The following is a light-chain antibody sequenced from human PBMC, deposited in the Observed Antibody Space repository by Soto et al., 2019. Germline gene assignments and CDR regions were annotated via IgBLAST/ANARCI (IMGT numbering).Light chain of an antibody. CDR3: SSYSDSSTL. Sequence: QSAPTQPASVSGSPGQSITISCTGSSSDVGYYNYVSWYQQHPGKAPKLIIYDVSDRPSGVSNRFSGSKSANTASLTISGLQAEDEADYYCSSYSDSSTLFGGGTKLTVL. CDR1: SSDVGYYNY. V-gene: IGLV2-14*01. J-gene: IGLJ3*02. CDR2: DVS.